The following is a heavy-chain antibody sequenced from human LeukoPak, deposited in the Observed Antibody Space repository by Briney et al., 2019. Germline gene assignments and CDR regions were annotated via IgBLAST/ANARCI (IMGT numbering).Heavy chain of an antibody. CDR3: TGYSSGWYDYYFDY. D-gene: IGHD6-19*01. Sequence: GGSLRLSCAASGFTFSGSAMQWVRQAYGNGLEWVGRIRSKANSYATAYAAWVKGRFTISRDDSKNTAYLQMNSLKTEDTAVYYCTGYSSGWYDYYFDYWGQGTPVTVSS. CDR1: GFTFSGSA. CDR2: IRSKANSYAT. V-gene: IGHV3-73*01. J-gene: IGHJ4*02.